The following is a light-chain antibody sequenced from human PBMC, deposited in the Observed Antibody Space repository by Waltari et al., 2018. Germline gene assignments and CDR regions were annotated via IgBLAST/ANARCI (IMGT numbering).Light chain of an antibody. V-gene: IGLV2-14*03. CDR1: TSDVGLYNY. Sequence: QSALTQPASVSGSPGQSITISCTGTTSDVGLYNYVSWYQQHPGKAPQLIIYDVFERPSGVSNRFSGSKSGNTASLTISGLLAEDEADYYCNSYTGSSSWVFGGGTKLTVL. J-gene: IGLJ3*02. CDR3: NSYTGSSSWV. CDR2: DVF.